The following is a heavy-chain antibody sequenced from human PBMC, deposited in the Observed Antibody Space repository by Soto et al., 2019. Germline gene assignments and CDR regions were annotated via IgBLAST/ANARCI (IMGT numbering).Heavy chain of an antibody. CDR1: GFVFSTYS. J-gene: IGHJ6*02. CDR3: ANQKIRFSVAGTLYGLGV. Sequence: GGSLGLSCEASGFVFSTYSMNWVRQAPGKGLEWISYISSTSGTIYYADSVKGRFTIFRDNAKNSLFLQMNGLRDDDTAVYYCANQKIRFSVAGTLYGLGVWGQGTTVTVPS. V-gene: IGHV3-48*02. CDR2: ISSTSGTI. D-gene: IGHD6-19*01.